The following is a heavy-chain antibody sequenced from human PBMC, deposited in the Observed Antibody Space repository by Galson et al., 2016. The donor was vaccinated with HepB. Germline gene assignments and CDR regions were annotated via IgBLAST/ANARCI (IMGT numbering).Heavy chain of an antibody. CDR2: IIPFFGTA. D-gene: IGHD5-12*01. CDR3: VRVRVDYFDY. J-gene: IGHJ4*02. CDR1: GDTFSRYG. Sequence: SVKVSCKASGDTFSRYGTGWVRQAPGRGLEWMGGIIPFFGTANYAQNFEDRVTINADKSTSTAYMELSSLRYEDTAVCYCVRVRVDYFDYWGQGTLVTVSS. V-gene: IGHV1-69*06.